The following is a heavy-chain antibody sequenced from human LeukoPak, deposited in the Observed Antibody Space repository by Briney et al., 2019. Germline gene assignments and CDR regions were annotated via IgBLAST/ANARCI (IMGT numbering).Heavy chain of an antibody. V-gene: IGHV3-30*02. Sequence: GGSLRLSCAASGFTFSSYGMHWVRQAPGKGLEWVAFIRYDGSNKYYADSVKGRFTISRDNSKNTLYLQMNSLRAEDTAVYYCAKKVTLRGGHIDYWGQGTLVTVSS. CDR2: IRYDGSNK. CDR3: AKKVTLRGGHIDY. CDR1: GFTFSSYG. J-gene: IGHJ4*02. D-gene: IGHD2-15*01.